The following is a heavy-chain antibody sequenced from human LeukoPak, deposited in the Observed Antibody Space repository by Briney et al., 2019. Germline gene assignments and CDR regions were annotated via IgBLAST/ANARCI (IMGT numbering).Heavy chain of an antibody. V-gene: IGHV3-11*01. CDR2: ISSSGSTI. CDR3: ARSLGAGDFWSGYCLYYYYGMDV. CDR1: GFTFSDYY. D-gene: IGHD3-3*01. Sequence: PGGSLRLSCAASGFTFSDYYMSWIRQAPGKGLEWVSYISSSGSTIYYADSVKGRFTISRDNAKNSLYLQTNSLRAEDTAVYYCARSLGAGDFWSGYCLYYYYGMDVWGQGTTVTVSS. J-gene: IGHJ6*02.